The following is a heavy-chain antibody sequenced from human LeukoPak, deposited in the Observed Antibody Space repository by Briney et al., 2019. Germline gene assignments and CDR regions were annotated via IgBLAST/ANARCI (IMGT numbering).Heavy chain of an antibody. CDR3: ARGITIFGVVANRYFDL. CDR1: GYTFTSYG. Sequence: ASVKVSCKASGYTFTSYGISWVRQAPGQGLEWMGWINPNSGGTNYAQKFQGRVTMTRDTSISTAYMELSRLRSDDTAVYYCARGITIFGVVANRYFDLWGRGTLVTVSS. CDR2: INPNSGGT. V-gene: IGHV1-2*02. D-gene: IGHD3-3*01. J-gene: IGHJ2*01.